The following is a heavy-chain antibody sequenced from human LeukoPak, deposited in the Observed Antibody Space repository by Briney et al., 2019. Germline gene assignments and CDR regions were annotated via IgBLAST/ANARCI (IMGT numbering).Heavy chain of an antibody. D-gene: IGHD1-14*01. Sequence: GRSLRLSCAASGFTFSSYGMHWVRQAPGKGLEWVAVISYDVVNKYYADSVKGRFTISRDNSKNTVHLQMNSLRAEDTAVYYCARLYDRYYFDYWGQGTLVTVSS. J-gene: IGHJ4*02. CDR2: ISYDVVNK. CDR3: ARLYDRYYFDY. CDR1: GFTFSSYG. V-gene: IGHV3-30*03.